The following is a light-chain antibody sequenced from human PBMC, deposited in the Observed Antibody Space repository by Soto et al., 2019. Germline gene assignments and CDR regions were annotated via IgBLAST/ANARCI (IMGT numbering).Light chain of an antibody. CDR3: MQALQAPIT. CDR2: LGS. Sequence: DIVMTQSPLSLRVTPGEPRSISCRSSQSLLHRNGYNYLAWYLQKPGQXQQXLIYLGSNRASGVPDRFSGSGSGTDFTLSISTVEAGDVGVYYCMQALQAPITFGQGTRLEIK. CDR1: QSLLHRNGYNY. J-gene: IGKJ5*01. V-gene: IGKV2-28*01.